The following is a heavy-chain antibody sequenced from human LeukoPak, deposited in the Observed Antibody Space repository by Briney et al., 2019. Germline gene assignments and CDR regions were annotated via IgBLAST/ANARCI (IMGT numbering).Heavy chain of an antibody. D-gene: IGHD1-1*01. V-gene: IGHV1-2*02. CDR3: ARIGVHDEAFDI. Sequence: AAVKVSCKASGYTFTGYYMHWVRQAPGQGLEWMGWINPNSGGTNYAQKFQSRVTMTRDTSISTAYMELSRLRSDDTAVYYCARIGVHDEAFDIWGQGTMVTVSS. CDR1: GYTFTGYY. CDR2: INPNSGGT. J-gene: IGHJ3*02.